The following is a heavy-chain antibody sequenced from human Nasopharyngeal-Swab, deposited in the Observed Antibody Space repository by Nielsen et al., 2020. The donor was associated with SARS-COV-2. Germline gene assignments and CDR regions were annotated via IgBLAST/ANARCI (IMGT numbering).Heavy chain of an antibody. Sequence: SPKISCAASGFTFSHYAMHWVRQAPGKGPEWVSGIGWNSVIGYAGSVEGRFTISRDNAQNSLHLQMSGLKVEDTAFYYCVKDIGADPYQFLPHLWGQGTLVTVSS. CDR1: GFTFSHYA. CDR2: IGWNSVI. D-gene: IGHD2/OR15-2a*01. J-gene: IGHJ5*02. V-gene: IGHV3-9*01. CDR3: VKDIGADPYQFLPHL.